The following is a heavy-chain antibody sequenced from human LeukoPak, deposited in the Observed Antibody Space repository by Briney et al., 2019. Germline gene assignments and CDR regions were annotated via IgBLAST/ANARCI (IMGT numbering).Heavy chain of an antibody. J-gene: IGHJ6*03. V-gene: IGHV4-4*07. CDR2: IYTSGST. CDR1: GGSISSYY. D-gene: IGHD3-3*01. CDR3: ARGTLRFLEWSNPPHMDV. Sequence: SETLSLTCTVSGGSISSYYWSWIRQPAGKGLEWIGRIYTSGSTNYNPSLKSRVTMSVDTSKNQFSLKLSSVTAADTAVYYCARGTLRFLEWSNPPHMDVWGKGTTVTVSS.